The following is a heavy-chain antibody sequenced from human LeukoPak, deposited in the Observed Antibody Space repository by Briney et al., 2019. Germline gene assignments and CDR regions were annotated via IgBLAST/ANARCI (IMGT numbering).Heavy chain of an antibody. Sequence: PGGSLRLSCAASGFTFSNYAMSWVRQAPGKGLEWVSTISGNDGSTYYADSVKGRFTISRDNSKNTLYLQMNSLRAEDTAVYYCATHKGDSPYYGLDVCGQGTTVTVSS. CDR2: ISGNDGST. J-gene: IGHJ6*02. CDR1: GFTFSNYA. D-gene: IGHD2-21*02. V-gene: IGHV3-23*01. CDR3: ATHKGDSPYYGLDV.